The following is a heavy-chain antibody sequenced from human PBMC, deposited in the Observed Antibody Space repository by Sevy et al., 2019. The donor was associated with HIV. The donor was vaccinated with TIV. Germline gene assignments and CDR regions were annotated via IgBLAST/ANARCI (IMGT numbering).Heavy chain of an antibody. CDR2: INPNSDGT. V-gene: IGHV1-2*02. CDR1: ASTFTAYY. Sequence: ASVKVSCKTSASTFTAYYMHWLRQAPGQGLEWMGWINPNSDGTKYAQRFQGRVSMTADTSISTAYMELSRLTSDDTGVHYCGGVRVIFGGGGGLDVWGQGTTVTVSS. CDR3: GGVRVIFGGGGGLDV. D-gene: IGHD3-3*02. J-gene: IGHJ6*02.